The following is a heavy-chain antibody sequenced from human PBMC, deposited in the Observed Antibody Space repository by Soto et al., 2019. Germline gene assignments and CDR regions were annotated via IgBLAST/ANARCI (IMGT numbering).Heavy chain of an antibody. D-gene: IGHD5-12*01. CDR3: ARSRYGYNYASDY. CDR2: IIPIFGTA. Sequence: QVQLVQSGAEVKKPGSSVKVSCKAAGGTFSSYSISWLRQSPGQWLEWMGGIIPIFGTANYAQKFQGRVTLAADESTSTAYMELSSLRSEETAGYYCARSRYGYNYASDYWGQGTLVTVSS. CDR1: GGTFSSYS. V-gene: IGHV1-69*12. J-gene: IGHJ4*02.